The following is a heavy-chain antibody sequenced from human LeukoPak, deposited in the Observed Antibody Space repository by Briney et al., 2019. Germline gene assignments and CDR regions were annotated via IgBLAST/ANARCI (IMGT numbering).Heavy chain of an antibody. CDR1: TFTFSSYS. D-gene: IGHD3-16*01. CDR3: GRAFPPLRTSSAGDL. J-gene: IGHJ1*01. Sequence: GGSLRLSCTASTFTFSSYSMNWVRQAPGKGLEWVSHISGGSSKIYYADSVEGRFTISRDNAKNSLYLQMDSLGVEDTAVYYCGRAFPPLRTSSAGDLWGQGTLVIVSS. V-gene: IGHV3-48*04. CDR2: ISGGSSKI.